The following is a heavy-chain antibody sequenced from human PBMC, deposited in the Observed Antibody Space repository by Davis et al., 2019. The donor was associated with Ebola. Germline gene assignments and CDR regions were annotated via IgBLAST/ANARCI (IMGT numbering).Heavy chain of an antibody. CDR1: GFTFSGSA. Sequence: GESLKISCAASGFTFSGSAMHWVRQASGKGLEWVGRIRSKANSYATAYAASVKGRFTISRDDSKNTAYLQMNSLKTEDTAVYHCTSQTTVTDYWGQGTLVTVSS. CDR3: TSQTTVTDY. D-gene: IGHD4-17*01. J-gene: IGHJ4*02. V-gene: IGHV3-73*01. CDR2: IRSKANSYAT.